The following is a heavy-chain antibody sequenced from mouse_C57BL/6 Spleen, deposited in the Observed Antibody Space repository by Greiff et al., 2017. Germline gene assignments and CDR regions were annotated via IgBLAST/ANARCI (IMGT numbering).Heavy chain of an antibody. CDR1: GYTFTSYW. J-gene: IGHJ4*01. D-gene: IGHD1-1*01. V-gene: IGHV1-64*01. CDR3: ANYYGDAMDY. CDR2: IHPNSGST. Sequence: QVQLKQPGAELVKPGASVKLSCKASGYTFTSYWMHWVKQRPGQGLEWIGMIHPNSGSTNYNEKFKSKATLTVDKSSSTAYMQLSSLTSEDSAVYYCANYYGDAMDYWGQGTSVTVSS.